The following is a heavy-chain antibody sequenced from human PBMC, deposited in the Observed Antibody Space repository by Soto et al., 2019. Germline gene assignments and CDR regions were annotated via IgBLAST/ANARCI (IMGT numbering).Heavy chain of an antibody. D-gene: IGHD6-19*01. CDR2: ISGSGGST. Sequence: GGSLRLSCAASGFTFSSYAMSWVRQAPGKGLEWVSAISGSGGSTHYADSVKGRFTISRDNSKNTLYLQMNSLRAEDTAVYYCAKDRGRVAVAGTGGGEFDYWGQGTLVTVSS. CDR1: GFTFSSYA. CDR3: AKDRGRVAVAGTGGGEFDY. J-gene: IGHJ4*02. V-gene: IGHV3-23*01.